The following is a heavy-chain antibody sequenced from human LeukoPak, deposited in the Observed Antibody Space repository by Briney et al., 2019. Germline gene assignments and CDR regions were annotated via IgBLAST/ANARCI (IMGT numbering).Heavy chain of an antibody. V-gene: IGHV1-2*02. CDR3: ARADRLHGGPYLIGP. CDR1: GYSFTDYY. Sequence: GASAKVSCKTSGYSFTDYYMHWVRQAPGQGLEWMGWINPNSGGTSSAQKFQGRVTMTRDTSITTVYMEMSWLTSDDTAIYYCARADRLHGGPYLIGPWGQGTLVTVSS. CDR2: INPNSGGT. J-gene: IGHJ5*02. D-gene: IGHD2-21*01.